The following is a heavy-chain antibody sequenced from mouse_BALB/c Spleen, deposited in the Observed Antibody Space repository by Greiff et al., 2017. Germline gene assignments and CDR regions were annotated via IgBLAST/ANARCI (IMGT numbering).Heavy chain of an antibody. CDR1: GDSITSGY. Sequence: EVQLQQSGPSLVKPSQTLSLTCSVTGDSITSGYWNWIRKFPGNKLEYMGYISYSGSTYYNPSLKSRISITRDTSKNQYYLQLNSVTTEDTATYYCARRGSGGNYAMDYWGQGTSVTVSS. V-gene: IGHV3-8*02. CDR3: ARRGSGGNYAMDY. J-gene: IGHJ4*01. CDR2: ISYSGST. D-gene: IGHD1-1*02.